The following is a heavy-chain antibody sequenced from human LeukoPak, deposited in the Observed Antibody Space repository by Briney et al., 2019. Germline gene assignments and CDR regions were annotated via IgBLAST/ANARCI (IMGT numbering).Heavy chain of an antibody. CDR1: GGSISSSSYY. J-gene: IGHJ6*03. CDR2: IYYSGST. D-gene: IGHD3-22*01. V-gene: IGHV4-39*07. CDR3: ARGNYYDSSGYPYYYYYMDV. Sequence: SETLSLTCTVSGGSISSSSYYWGWIRQPPGKGLEWIGSIYYSGSTYYNPSLKSRVTISVDTSKNQFSLKLSSVTAADTAVYYCARGNYYDSSGYPYYYYYMDVRGKGTTVTVSS.